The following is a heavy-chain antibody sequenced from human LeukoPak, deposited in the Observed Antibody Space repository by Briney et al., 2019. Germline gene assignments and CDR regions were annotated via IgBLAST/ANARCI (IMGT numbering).Heavy chain of an antibody. CDR2: ISSSGSTI. D-gene: IGHD6-13*01. CDR3: ARGGTYSSSWYSNYYYGMDV. V-gene: IGHV3-11*01. CDR1: GFTFSDYY. J-gene: IGHJ6*02. Sequence: GGSLSLSCAASGFTFSDYYMSWIRQAPGKGLEWVSYISSSGSTIYYADSVKGRFTISRDNAKNSLYLQMNSLRAEDTAVYYCARGGTYSSSWYSNYYYGMDVWGQGTTVTVSS.